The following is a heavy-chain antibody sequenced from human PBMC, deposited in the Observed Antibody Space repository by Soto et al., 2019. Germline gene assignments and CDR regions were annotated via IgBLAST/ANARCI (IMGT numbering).Heavy chain of an antibody. CDR3: ARARDPFLQWLPFDY. Sequence: QVQLVQSGAEVKKPGSSVKVSCKASGGTLSSYAISWVRQAPGQGLEWMGGIIPIFGTANYAQKFQGRVTITADESTSTAYMELSSLRSEDTTVYYCARARDPFLQWLPFDYWGQGTLVTVSS. CDR2: IIPIFGTA. CDR1: GGTLSSYA. J-gene: IGHJ4*02. D-gene: IGHD3-3*02. V-gene: IGHV1-69*12.